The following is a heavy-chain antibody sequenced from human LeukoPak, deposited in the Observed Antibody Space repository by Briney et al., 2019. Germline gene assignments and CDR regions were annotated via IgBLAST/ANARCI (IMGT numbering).Heavy chain of an antibody. V-gene: IGHV1-24*01. D-gene: IGHD6-13*01. CDR3: AREQQRDAFDI. CDR1: GYTLTELS. CDR2: FDPEDGET. Sequence: ASVKVSCKVSGYTLTELSMHWVRQAPGKGLEWMGGFDPEDGETIYAQKFQGRVTMTRDTSTSTVYMELSSLRSEDTAVYYCAREQQRDAFDIWGQGTMVTVSS. J-gene: IGHJ3*02.